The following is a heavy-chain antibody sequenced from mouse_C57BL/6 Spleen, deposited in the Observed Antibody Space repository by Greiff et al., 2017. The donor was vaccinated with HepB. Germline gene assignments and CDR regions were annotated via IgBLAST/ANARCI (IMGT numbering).Heavy chain of an antibody. CDR2: IDPEDGET. CDR1: GFNIKDYY. J-gene: IGHJ3*01. CDR3: ARTYYDYGWFAY. Sequence: EVMLVESGAELVKPGASVKLSCTASGFNIKDYYMHWVKQRTEQGLEWIGRIDPEDGETKYAPKFQGKATITADTSSNTAFLQLISLTSEDNAGYYCARTYYDYGWFAYWGQGTLVTVSA. D-gene: IGHD2-4*01. V-gene: IGHV14-2*01.